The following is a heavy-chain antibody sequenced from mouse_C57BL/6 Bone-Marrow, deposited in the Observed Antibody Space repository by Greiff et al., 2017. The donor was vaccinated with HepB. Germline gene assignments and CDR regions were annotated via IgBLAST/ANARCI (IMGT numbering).Heavy chain of an antibody. V-gene: IGHV1-18*01. D-gene: IGHD6-1*01. CDR3: ARSARGGHRRDYFDY. J-gene: IGHJ2*01. Sequence: EVQLVESGPELVKPGASVKIPCKASGYTFTDYNMDWVKQSHGKSLEWIGDINPNNGGTIYNQKFKGKATLTVDKSSSTAYMELRSLTSEDTAVYYCARSARGGHRRDYFDYWGQGTTLTVSS. CDR1: GYTFTDYN. CDR2: INPNNGGT.